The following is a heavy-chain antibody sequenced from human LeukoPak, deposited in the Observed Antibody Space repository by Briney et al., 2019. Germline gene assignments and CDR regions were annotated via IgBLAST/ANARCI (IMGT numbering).Heavy chain of an antibody. Sequence: RSSETLSLTCAVYGGSFSGYYWSWIRQPPGKGLEWIGEINHSGSTNYNPSLKSRVTISVDTSKNQFSLKLSSVTAADTAVYYCARRVNWSDPWGQGTLVTVSS. CDR1: GGSFSGYY. CDR3: ARRVNWSDP. V-gene: IGHV4-34*01. J-gene: IGHJ5*02. CDR2: INHSGST.